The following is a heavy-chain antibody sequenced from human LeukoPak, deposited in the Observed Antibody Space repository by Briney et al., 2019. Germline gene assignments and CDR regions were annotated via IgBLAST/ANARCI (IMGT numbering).Heavy chain of an antibody. CDR2: ISYDVNIK. J-gene: IGHJ4*02. CDR1: GFDFHNYV. CDR3: AKAVCGGSCYGYFDY. Sequence: GGSLRLSCAASGFDFHNYVIHWVRQTPGKGLEWVAVISYDVNIKYHADSVKGRFTISRDNSKYTLYLQMNSLRAEDTAVYYCAKAVCGGSCYGYFDYWGQGTLVTVSS. D-gene: IGHD2-15*01. V-gene: IGHV3-30-3*01.